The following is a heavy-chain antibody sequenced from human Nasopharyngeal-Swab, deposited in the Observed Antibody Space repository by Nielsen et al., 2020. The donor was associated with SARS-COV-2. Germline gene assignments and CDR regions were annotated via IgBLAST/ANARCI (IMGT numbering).Heavy chain of an antibody. D-gene: IGHD4-17*01. CDR1: GYTFTSYA. Sequence: ASVKVSCKASGYTFTSYAMNRVRQAPGQGLEWMGWINTNTGNPTYAQGFTGRFVFPLDTSVSTAYLQISSLKAEDTAVYYCARESGDYVVWFDPWGQGTLVTGSS. V-gene: IGHV7-4-1*02. J-gene: IGHJ5*02. CDR3: ARESGDYVVWFDP. CDR2: INTNTGNP.